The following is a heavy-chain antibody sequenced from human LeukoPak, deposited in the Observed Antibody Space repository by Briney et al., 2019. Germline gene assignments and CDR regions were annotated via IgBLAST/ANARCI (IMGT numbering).Heavy chain of an antibody. CDR1: GFIFSTYS. J-gene: IGHJ4*02. Sequence: RPGGSLRLSCAASGFIFSTYSMNWVRQASGKGLEWISYITSSSSTIYYADSVKGRFTISRDNAKNSLYLQMNSLRAEDTAVYYCARDPNYFDYWGQGTLVTASS. D-gene: IGHD2-8*01. CDR2: ITSSSSTI. CDR3: ARDPNYFDY. V-gene: IGHV3-48*01.